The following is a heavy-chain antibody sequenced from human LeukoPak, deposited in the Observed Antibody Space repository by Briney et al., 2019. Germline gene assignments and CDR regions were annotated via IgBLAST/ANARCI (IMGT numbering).Heavy chain of an antibody. V-gene: IGHV3-7*03. CDR2: MKEDGSEI. J-gene: IGHJ4*02. Sequence: GGSLRLSCAVSGFTFSDYSMSWVRQAPGKGLEWVAKMKEDGSEIFYVDSVKGRFTISRDNAKNSLYLQMSSLRAEDTAVYYCAREVGSFDYWGQGTLVTVSS. D-gene: IGHD1-26*01. CDR1: GFTFSDYS. CDR3: AREVGSFDY.